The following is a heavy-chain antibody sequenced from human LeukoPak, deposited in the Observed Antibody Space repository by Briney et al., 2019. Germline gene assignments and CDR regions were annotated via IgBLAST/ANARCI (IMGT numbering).Heavy chain of an antibody. CDR3: ARESSGYSNWFDP. V-gene: IGHV1-69*04. Sequence: SVKVSCKASGGTFSSYAISWVRQAPGQGLEWMGRIIPILGIANYAQKFQGRVTITADKSTSTAYMELSSLRSEDTAVYYCARESSGYSNWFDPWGQGTLVTVSS. CDR1: GGTFSSYA. J-gene: IGHJ5*02. CDR2: IIPILGIA. D-gene: IGHD3-22*01.